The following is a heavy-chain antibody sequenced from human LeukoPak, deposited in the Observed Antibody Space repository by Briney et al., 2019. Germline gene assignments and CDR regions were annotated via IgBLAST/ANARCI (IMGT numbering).Heavy chain of an antibody. Sequence: ASVKVSCKASGYTFTGYYMHWVRQAPGQGLEWMGWINPNSGGTNYAQKFQGRVTMTRDTSISTAYMELSRLRSGDTAVYYCARDVRAVAGHFDYWGQGTLVTVSS. CDR1: GYTFTGYY. CDR3: ARDVRAVAGHFDY. CDR2: INPNSGGT. D-gene: IGHD6-19*01. J-gene: IGHJ4*02. V-gene: IGHV1-2*02.